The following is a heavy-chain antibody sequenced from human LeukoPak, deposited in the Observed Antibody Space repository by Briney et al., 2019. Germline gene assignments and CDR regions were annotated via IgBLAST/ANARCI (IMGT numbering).Heavy chain of an antibody. V-gene: IGHV3-21*01. CDR1: GFTFSSYS. D-gene: IGHD3-10*01. CDR3: ASLLVRGYYFDY. Sequence: GSLRLSCAASGFTFSSYSMNWVRQAPGKGLEWVSSISSSSSYIYYADSVKGRFTISRDNAKNSLYLQMNSLRAEDTAVYYCASLLVRGYYFDYWGQGTLVTVSS. CDR2: ISSSSSYI. J-gene: IGHJ4*02.